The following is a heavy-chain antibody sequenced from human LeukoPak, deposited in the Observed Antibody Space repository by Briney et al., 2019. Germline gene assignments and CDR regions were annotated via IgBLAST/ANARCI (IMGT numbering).Heavy chain of an antibody. J-gene: IGHJ5*02. CDR2: ISAYNGNT. CDR3: ARVYCSGGSCLNWFDP. Sequence: GASVKVSCKASGYTFTSYGISWVRQAPGQGLEWMGWISAYNGNTNYEQKLQGRVTMTKDTSTSTAYMELRSLRSDDTAVYYCARVYCSGGSCLNWFDPWGQGTLVTVSS. V-gene: IGHV1-18*01. CDR1: GYTFTSYG. D-gene: IGHD2-15*01.